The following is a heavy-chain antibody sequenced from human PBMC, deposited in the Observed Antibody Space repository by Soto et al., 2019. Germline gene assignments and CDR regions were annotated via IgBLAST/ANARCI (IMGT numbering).Heavy chain of an antibody. V-gene: IGHV1-3*04. J-gene: IGHJ4*02. CDR1: GYTFTDYT. CDR3: ARGPAGYYNKGAYFPYYFDY. D-gene: IGHD3-22*01. CDR2: INTGNGNT. Sequence: ASVKVSCKASGYTFTDYTIHWVRQAPGQGLEWVGWINTGNGNTKYSQNFQGRVTITRDTSASTTYMEPSSLGSEETAIYYCARGPAGYYNKGAYFPYYFDYWGQGTLVTVSS.